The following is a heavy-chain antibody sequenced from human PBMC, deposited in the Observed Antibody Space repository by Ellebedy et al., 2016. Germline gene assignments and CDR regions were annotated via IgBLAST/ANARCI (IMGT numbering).Heavy chain of an antibody. CDR2: IYYGGST. Sequence: SETLSLXCTVSGGSISGHYWSWVRQSPGKGLEWIGYIYYGGSTYYNPSLQSRVTISVDTFKSQVSLELRSVTAADTAVYYCARQIWFGQSNKWIDPWGQGTLVTVSS. CDR3: ARQIWFGQSNKWIDP. CDR1: GGSISGHY. V-gene: IGHV4-59*08. D-gene: IGHD3-10*01. J-gene: IGHJ5*02.